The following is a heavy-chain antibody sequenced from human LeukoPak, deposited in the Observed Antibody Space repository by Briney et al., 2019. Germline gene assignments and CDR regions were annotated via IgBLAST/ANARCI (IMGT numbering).Heavy chain of an antibody. CDR2: IYYSGST. Sequence: PSETLSLTCTVSGGSVSSGSYYWSWIRQPPGKGLEWIGYIYYSGSTNYNPSLKSRVTISVDTSKNQFSLKLSSVTAADTAVYYCARDLRSSSSSGINYYGMDVWGQGTTVTVSS. CDR3: ARDLRSSSSSGINYYGMDV. D-gene: IGHD6-6*01. CDR1: GGSVSSGSYY. J-gene: IGHJ6*02. V-gene: IGHV4-61*01.